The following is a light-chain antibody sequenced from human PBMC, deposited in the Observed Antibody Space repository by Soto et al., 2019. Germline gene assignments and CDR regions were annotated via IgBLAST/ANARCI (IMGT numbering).Light chain of an antibody. V-gene: IGKV3-11*01. CDR3: QPRSNWPPVT. CDR2: TTS. J-gene: IGKJ4*02. CDR1: QSVISRC. Sequence: IVLRQSPGTLSLSPGERATLSCRANQSVISRCLAWYQRTPGQAPRLFIHTTSNRANGIPARFSVSGSGTDLTLTLSSLEPEDFASYDGQPRSNWPPVTFGGGTKVDIK.